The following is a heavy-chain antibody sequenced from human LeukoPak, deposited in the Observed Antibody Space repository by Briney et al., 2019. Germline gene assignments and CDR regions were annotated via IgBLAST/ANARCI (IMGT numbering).Heavy chain of an antibody. Sequence: SETLSLTCAVYGGSFSGYYWSWIRQPPGKGLEWIGEINHSGSTNYNPSLKSRVTISVDTSKNQFSLKLSSVTAADTAVYYCAREGYSSGWYSRNSYFDYWGQGTLVTVSS. V-gene: IGHV4-34*01. CDR1: GGSFSGYY. D-gene: IGHD6-19*01. CDR3: AREGYSSGWYSRNSYFDY. CDR2: INHSGST. J-gene: IGHJ4*02.